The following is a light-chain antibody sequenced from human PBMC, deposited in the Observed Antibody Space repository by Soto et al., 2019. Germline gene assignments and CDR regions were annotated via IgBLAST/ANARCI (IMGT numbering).Light chain of an antibody. CDR2: GAS. CDR3: QQYNSWPLT. CDR1: QSVSSSY. Sequence: EIVLTQSPGTLSLSPGERATLSCRASQSVSSSYLAWYQQKPGQAPRLLIYGASSRATGIPDRFSGSGSGTEFTLTISRLQSEDVAVYYGQQYNSWPLTFGEGTKVDIK. V-gene: IGKV3-20*01. J-gene: IGKJ4*01.